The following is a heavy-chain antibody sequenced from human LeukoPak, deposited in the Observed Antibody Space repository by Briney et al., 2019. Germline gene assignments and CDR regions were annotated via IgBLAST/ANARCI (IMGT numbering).Heavy chain of an antibody. CDR1: GYTFTSYY. CDR2: INPSGGST. V-gene: IGHV1-46*04. CDR3: ARDQTDCSTTSCYKFHYGLDV. Sequence: ASVKVSCKASGYTFTSYYMHWVRQATGQGLEWMGMINPSGGSTSYAQKLQGRVTMTRDTSTSTVYMELSSLRSEDTAVYYCARDQTDCSTTSCYKFHYGLDVWGQGTTVTVSS. D-gene: IGHD2-2*02. J-gene: IGHJ6*02.